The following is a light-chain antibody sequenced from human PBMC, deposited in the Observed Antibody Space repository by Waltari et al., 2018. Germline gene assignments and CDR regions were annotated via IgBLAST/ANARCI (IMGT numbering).Light chain of an antibody. CDR3: CSYAGSGIYV. V-gene: IGLV2-23*02. Sequence: QSALPQPASVSGSPGQSITISCTGTSSDVGSYNLFPWFQQYPDKAPKLIIFEVNKRPSGVSNRFSGSKSGNTASLTISGLQAEDEADYYCCSYAGSGIYVFGSGAKVTVL. J-gene: IGLJ1*01. CDR1: SSDVGSYNL. CDR2: EVN.